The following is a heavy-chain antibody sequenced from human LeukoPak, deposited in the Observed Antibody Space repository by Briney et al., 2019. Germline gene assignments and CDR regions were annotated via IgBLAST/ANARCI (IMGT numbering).Heavy chain of an antibody. V-gene: IGHV3-23*01. J-gene: IGHJ4*02. CDR2: ISGSGGST. D-gene: IGHD3-10*01. CDR1: GFTFSSYA. CDR3: AKEGYAYGSGSYYNYFDY. Sequence: GGSLRPSCEASGFTFSSYAMSWVRQAPGKGLEWVSAISGSGGSTYYADSVKGRFTISRDNSKNTLYLQMNSLRAEDTAVYYCAKEGYAYGSGSYYNYFDYWGQGTLVTVSS.